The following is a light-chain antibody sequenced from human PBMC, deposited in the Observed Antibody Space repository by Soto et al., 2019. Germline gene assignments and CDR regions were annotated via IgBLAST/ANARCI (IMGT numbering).Light chain of an antibody. CDR3: NSYTGSSTPYV. CDR1: SSDVGSYNY. CDR2: DVS. V-gene: IGLV2-14*03. J-gene: IGLJ1*01. Sequence: QSVLTQPASVSGSPGQSITISCTGTSSDVGSYNYVSWYQQHPGKAPKLIIYDVSNRPSGVSNRFSGSKSGNTASLTISGLQAEDEADYYCNSYTGSSTPYVFGTATKLSVL.